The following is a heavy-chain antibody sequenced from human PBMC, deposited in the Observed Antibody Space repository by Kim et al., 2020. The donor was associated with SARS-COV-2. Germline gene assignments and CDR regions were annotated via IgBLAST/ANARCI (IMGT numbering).Heavy chain of an antibody. CDR2: IIPIFGTA. V-gene: IGHV1-69*13. J-gene: IGHJ6*02. CDR3: ASRPDPPVLDYDSSGSYYYCMDV. CDR1: GGTFSSYA. D-gene: IGHD3-22*01. Sequence: SVKVSCKASGGTFSSYAISWVRQAPGQGLEWMGGIIPIFGTANYAQKFQGRVTITADESTSTAYMELSSLRSEDTAVYYCASRPDPPVLDYDSSGSYYYCMDVWGQGTTVTVSS.